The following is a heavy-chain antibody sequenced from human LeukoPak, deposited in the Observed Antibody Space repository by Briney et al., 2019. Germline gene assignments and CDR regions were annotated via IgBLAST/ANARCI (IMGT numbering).Heavy chain of an antibody. CDR2: ISSSSSYI. J-gene: IGHJ4*02. CDR3: ARVFRGYSSSLGVDY. D-gene: IGHD6-13*01. V-gene: IGHV3-21*01. Sequence: PGGSLRLSCAASGFTFSSYSMNWVRQAPGKGLEWVSSISSSSSYIFYADSVKGRFTISRDNAKNSLYLQMNSLRAEDTAVYYCARVFRGYSSSLGVDYWGQGTLVTVSS. CDR1: GFTFSSYS.